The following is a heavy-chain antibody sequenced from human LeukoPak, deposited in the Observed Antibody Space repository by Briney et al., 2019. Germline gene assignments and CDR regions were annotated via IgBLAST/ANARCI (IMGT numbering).Heavy chain of an antibody. CDR3: ARALYFGSGSPYYYMDV. V-gene: IGHV4-4*07. CDR1: GGSFTTYY. CDR2: IDSSGTT. Sequence: PSETLSLTCTVSGGSFTTYYWSWIRQPAGRGLEWISHIDSSGTTNYNPSLKSRVTISVDTSKNQFSLKLSSVTAADTAVYYCARALYFGSGSPYYYMDVWGKGTTVIISS. D-gene: IGHD3-10*01. J-gene: IGHJ6*03.